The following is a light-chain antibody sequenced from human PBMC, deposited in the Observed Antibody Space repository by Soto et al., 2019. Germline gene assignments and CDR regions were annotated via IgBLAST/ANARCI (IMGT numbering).Light chain of an antibody. V-gene: IGKV1-6*01. CDR2: GVS. CDR1: QGIRND. Sequence: AIQMTQSPSSLSASVGDRVTITCRASQGIRNDLGWYQQKPGKAPKLLIYGVSSLESGVPSRFSGSGSGTDFTLTISSLQPEDFATYYCLQDYNHPYSFGQGTKVEIK. J-gene: IGKJ2*03. CDR3: LQDYNHPYS.